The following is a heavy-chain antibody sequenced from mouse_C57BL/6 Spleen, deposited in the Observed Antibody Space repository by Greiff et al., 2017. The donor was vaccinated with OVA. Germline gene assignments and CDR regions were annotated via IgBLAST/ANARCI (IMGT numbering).Heavy chain of an antibody. D-gene: IGHD2-1*01. J-gene: IGHJ4*01. CDR1: GYTFTSYW. V-gene: IGHV1-55*01. CDR2: IYPGSGRT. CDR3: ARIYYGNYDYAMDY. Sequence: QVQLQQPGAELVKPGASVKMSCKASGYTFTSYWITWVKQRPGQGLEWIGDIYPGSGRTNYNEKFKSKATLTVDTSSSTAYMQLSSLTSEDSAVYYCARIYYGNYDYAMDYWGQGTSVTVSS.